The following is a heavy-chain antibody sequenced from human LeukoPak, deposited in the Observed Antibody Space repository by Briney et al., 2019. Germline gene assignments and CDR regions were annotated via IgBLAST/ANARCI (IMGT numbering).Heavy chain of an antibody. J-gene: IGHJ5*02. Sequence: SETLSLTCTVSGDSISSYYWSWIRQPAGKGLEWIGRIYASGGTNYNPSLKSRVNMSLDTSKNQFSLNLSSVTAADTAVYYCARKALTGNWFDPWGQGTLVTVSS. V-gene: IGHV4-4*07. CDR2: IYASGGT. D-gene: IGHD3-9*01. CDR3: ARKALTGNWFDP. CDR1: GDSISSYY.